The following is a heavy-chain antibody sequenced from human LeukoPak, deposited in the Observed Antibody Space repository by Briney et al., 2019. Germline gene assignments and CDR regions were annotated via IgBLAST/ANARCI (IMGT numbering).Heavy chain of an antibody. Sequence: ASVKVSCKASGYTFTGYYMHWVRQAPGQGLEWMGWINPNSGGTNYAQKFQGRVTMTRDTSISTAYMELSRLRSEDTAVYYCATIAVAGTNWFDPWGQGTLVTVSS. CDR2: INPNSGGT. J-gene: IGHJ5*02. CDR3: ATIAVAGTNWFDP. CDR1: GYTFTGYY. V-gene: IGHV1-2*02. D-gene: IGHD6-19*01.